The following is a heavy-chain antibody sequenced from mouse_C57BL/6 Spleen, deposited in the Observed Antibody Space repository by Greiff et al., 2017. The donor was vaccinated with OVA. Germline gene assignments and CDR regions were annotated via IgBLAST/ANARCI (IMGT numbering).Heavy chain of an antibody. J-gene: IGHJ4*01. D-gene: IGHD1-1*01. CDR2: IDPETGGT. Sequence: QVQLQQSGAELVRPGASVTLSCKASGYTFTDYEMHWVKQTPVHGLEWIGAIDPETGGTAYNQKFKGKAILTADKSSSTAYMELRSLTSEDSAVYYSYGSSYSYYAMDYWGQGTSVTVSS. CDR3: YGSSYSYYAMDY. CDR1: GYTFTDYE. V-gene: IGHV1-15*01.